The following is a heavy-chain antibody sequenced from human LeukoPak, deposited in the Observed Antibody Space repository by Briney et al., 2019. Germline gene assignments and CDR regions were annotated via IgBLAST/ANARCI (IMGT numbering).Heavy chain of an antibody. D-gene: IGHD3-9*01. Sequence: SETLSLTCTVSGGSISSYYWSWIRQPPGKGLEGIGYIYYSGSTNYNPSLKSRVTISVDTSKNQFSLKLSSVTAADTGVYYCARHGYDILTGLLPFDYWGQGTLVTVSS. V-gene: IGHV4-59*08. J-gene: IGHJ4*02. CDR3: ARHGYDILTGLLPFDY. CDR1: GGSISSYY. CDR2: IYYSGST.